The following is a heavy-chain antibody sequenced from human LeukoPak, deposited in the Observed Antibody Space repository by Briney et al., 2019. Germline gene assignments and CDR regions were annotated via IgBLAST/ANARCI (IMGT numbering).Heavy chain of an antibody. CDR3: ARVTATDWFDP. Sequence: PSETLSLTCAVSTYSITSGYYWGWIRQSPGKGLEWIATIYQTGTTYHNPSLKSRVTISVDTSKNQFSLKVNSVTAADTAIYYCARVTATDWFDPWGQGTLVTVSS. CDR1: TYSITSGYY. D-gene: IGHD2-21*02. CDR2: IYQTGTT. V-gene: IGHV4-38-2*01. J-gene: IGHJ5*02.